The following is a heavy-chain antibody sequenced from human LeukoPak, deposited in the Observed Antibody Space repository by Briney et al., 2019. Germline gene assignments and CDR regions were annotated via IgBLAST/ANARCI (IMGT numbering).Heavy chain of an antibody. CDR3: ARRTRSGSYFAY. CDR1: GFTFSSYW. V-gene: IGHV4-39*01. CDR2: IYHSGST. D-gene: IGHD3-10*01. J-gene: IGHJ4*02. Sequence: GSLRLSCAASGFTFSSYWMSWVRQPPGKGLEWIGSIYHSGSTYYNPSLKSRVAISVDTSKNQSSSKLNSVTAADTAVYYCARRTRSGSYFAYWGQGTLVTVSS.